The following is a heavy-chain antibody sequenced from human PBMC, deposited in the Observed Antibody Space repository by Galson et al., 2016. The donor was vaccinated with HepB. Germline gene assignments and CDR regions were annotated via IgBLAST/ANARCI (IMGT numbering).Heavy chain of an antibody. CDR1: GGSFSGYF. V-gene: IGHV4-34*01. D-gene: IGHD3-22*01. Sequence: ETLSLTCAVYGGSFSGYFWTWIRQPPGKGLEWIGNMYHSGSTYYHPSLKSRVSISLDTSKNQFSLKLSSVTAADTAVYYCARGQIVVVIPYFDNWGQGTLVTVSS. CDR3: ARGQIVVVIPYFDN. J-gene: IGHJ4*02. CDR2: MYHSGST.